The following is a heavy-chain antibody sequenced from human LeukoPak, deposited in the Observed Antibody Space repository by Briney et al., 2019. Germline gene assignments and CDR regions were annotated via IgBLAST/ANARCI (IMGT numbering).Heavy chain of an antibody. CDR1: GFTFRSYS. CDR2: ISSSRYYI. Sequence: GGSLRLSCAVSGFTFRSYSMNWVRQAPGKGLEWVSSISSSRYYIYYADSVRGRFTISRDNAKNSLYLQMNSLRAEDTAVYYCARDEEEGYCSSTNCYPQYFQHWGRGTLVTVSS. J-gene: IGHJ1*01. V-gene: IGHV3-21*01. CDR3: ARDEEEGYCSSTNCYPQYFQH. D-gene: IGHD2-2*01.